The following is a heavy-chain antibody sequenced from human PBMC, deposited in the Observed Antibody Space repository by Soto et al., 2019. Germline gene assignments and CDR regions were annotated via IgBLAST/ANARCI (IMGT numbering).Heavy chain of an antibody. CDR1: GFTFSSYW. D-gene: IGHD6-13*01. V-gene: IGHV3-7*01. Sequence: EVQLLESGGGLVQPGGSLRLACVDSGFTFSSYWMSWVRQAPVKGLEWVGNIKQDGSEENYVDSVKGRFTISRDNAKNQMYLQMNSLRAEDKAVYYCARIAASGRGFDVWGQGTTVVVSS. J-gene: IGHJ6*02. CDR3: ARIAASGRGFDV. CDR2: IKQDGSEE.